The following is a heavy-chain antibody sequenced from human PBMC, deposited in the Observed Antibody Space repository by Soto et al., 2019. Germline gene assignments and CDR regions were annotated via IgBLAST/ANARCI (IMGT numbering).Heavy chain of an antibody. Sequence: ASETLSLTCTVSGGSISSSSYYWGWIRQPPGKGLEWIGSIYYSGSTYYNPSLKSRVTISVDTSKNQFSLKLSSVTAADTAVYYCARLYGDYVGNFDYWGQGTLVTVSS. V-gene: IGHV4-39*01. CDR2: IYYSGST. D-gene: IGHD4-17*01. CDR1: GGSISSSSYY. J-gene: IGHJ4*02. CDR3: ARLYGDYVGNFDY.